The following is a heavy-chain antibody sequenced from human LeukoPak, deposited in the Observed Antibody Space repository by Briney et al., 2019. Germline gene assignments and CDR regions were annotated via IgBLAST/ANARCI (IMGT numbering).Heavy chain of an antibody. CDR2: IYPGDSDT. CDR1: QYTFTNYW. D-gene: IGHD4-17*01. CDR3: ARSTYGDYDS. Sequence: GESLKISCKGSQYTFTNYWIGWVRQMPGKWLEWMGIIYPGDSDTRYSPSFQGQVTISADKSISTAYLQWSSLRASDTAMYYCARSTYGDYDSWGQGTLVTVSS. V-gene: IGHV5-51*01. J-gene: IGHJ4*02.